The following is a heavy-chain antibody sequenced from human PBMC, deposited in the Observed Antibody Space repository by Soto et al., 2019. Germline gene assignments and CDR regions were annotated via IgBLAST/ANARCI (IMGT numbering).Heavy chain of an antibody. CDR1: GFTFTSSA. Sequence: SVKVSCKASGFTFTSSAVQWVRQARGQRLEWIGWIVGGSGNTNYAQKFQERVTITRDMSTSTAYMELSSLRSEDTAVYYCAALCGGDCSYDFDYWGQGTLVTVSS. CDR3: AALCGGDCSYDFDY. V-gene: IGHV1-58*01. J-gene: IGHJ4*02. CDR2: IVGGSGNT. D-gene: IGHD2-21*02.